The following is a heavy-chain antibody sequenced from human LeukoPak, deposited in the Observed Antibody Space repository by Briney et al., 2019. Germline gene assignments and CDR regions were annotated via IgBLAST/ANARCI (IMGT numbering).Heavy chain of an antibody. J-gene: IGHJ5*02. V-gene: IGHV4-4*07. CDR2: IYTSGNT. CDR3: ARLHYNWFDP. CDR1: GDSITGYY. Sequence: SETPSLTCTVSGDSITGYYWSWLRQPAGKGLEWIGIYTSGNTNYNPSLKSRVTMSVDTSKNQFSLKLSSVTAADTAVYHCARLHYNWFDPWGQGTLVTVSS.